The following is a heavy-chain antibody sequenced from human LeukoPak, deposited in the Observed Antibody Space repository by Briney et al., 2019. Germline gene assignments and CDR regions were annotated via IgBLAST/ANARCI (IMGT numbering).Heavy chain of an antibody. Sequence: GGSLRLSCAASGFTFDDYGMSWVRQAPGKGLEWVSGINWNGGSTGYADSVKGRFTISRDNAKNSLYLQMISLRAEDTALYYCARDQFGVIIVTSQYYFDYWGQGTLVTVSS. CDR2: INWNGGST. V-gene: IGHV3-20*04. J-gene: IGHJ4*02. CDR1: GFTFDDYG. CDR3: ARDQFGVIIVTSQYYFDY. D-gene: IGHD3-3*01.